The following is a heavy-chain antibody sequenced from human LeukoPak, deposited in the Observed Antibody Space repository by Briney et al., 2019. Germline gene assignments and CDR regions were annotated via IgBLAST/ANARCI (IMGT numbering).Heavy chain of an antibody. Sequence: GGSLRLSCAASGFTFDDYGMSWVRQAPGKGLEGASGINWNGGSTGYADSVKGRFTISRDNAKSSLYLQMNSLRAEDTALYYCARVVDYGDYHFDYWAQGTLVTVSS. D-gene: IGHD4-17*01. J-gene: IGHJ4*02. CDR3: ARVVDYGDYHFDY. CDR2: INWNGGST. CDR1: GFTFDDYG. V-gene: IGHV3-20*04.